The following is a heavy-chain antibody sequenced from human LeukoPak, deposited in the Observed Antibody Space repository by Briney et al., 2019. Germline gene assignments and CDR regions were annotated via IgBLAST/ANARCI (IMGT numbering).Heavy chain of an antibody. Sequence: GGSLRLSCAPSGFTVSSNYMSWVRQAPGDGLEWVAIRYSGNTTYCADSLRRRFTISRDKTKNRLHLQMNRLRAEDTAVYYCATYSSGRRGYYFDSWGQGTLVTVSS. CDR3: ATYSSGRRGYYFDS. V-gene: IGHV3-66*01. D-gene: IGHD6-19*01. CDR2: RYSGNTT. CDR1: GFTVSSNY. J-gene: IGHJ4*02.